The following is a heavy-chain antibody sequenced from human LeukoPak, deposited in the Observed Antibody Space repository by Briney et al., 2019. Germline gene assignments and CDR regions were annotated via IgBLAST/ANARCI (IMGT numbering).Heavy chain of an antibody. J-gene: IGHJ5*02. CDR3: AAETYTDSCCWFDP. D-gene: IGHD3-16*01. V-gene: IGHV1-58*02. Sequence: SVKVSCKTSGFTFRSSAIQWVRQARGQRLEWIGWIVVGSGATSYAHYLQERLTITRDMSSGTAYLELSGLRSEDTGIYYCAAETYTDSCCWFDPWGQGTLVTVSS. CDR1: GFTFRSSA. CDR2: IVVGSGAT.